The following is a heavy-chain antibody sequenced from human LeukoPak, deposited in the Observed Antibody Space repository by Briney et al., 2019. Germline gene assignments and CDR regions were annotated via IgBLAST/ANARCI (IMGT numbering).Heavy chain of an antibody. CDR3: AHMVGYCSSTSCSNFDY. D-gene: IGHD2-2*01. CDR1: GGSFSGYY. Sequence: SETLSLTCAVYGGSFSGYYWSWIRQPPGKGLEWIGEINHSGSTNYNPSLKSRVTISVDTSKNQFSLKLSSVTAADTAVYYCAHMVGYCSSTSCSNFDYWCQGTLVTVSS. CDR2: INHSGST. J-gene: IGHJ4*02. V-gene: IGHV4-34*01.